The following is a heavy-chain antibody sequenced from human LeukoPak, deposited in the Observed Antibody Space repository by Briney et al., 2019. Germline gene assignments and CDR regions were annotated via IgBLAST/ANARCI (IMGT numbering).Heavy chain of an antibody. CDR1: GFTFSSSW. J-gene: IGHJ4*02. D-gene: IGHD2-15*01. CDR3: AKVRDIVMVVTATGPFDY. CDR2: INSDESII. Sequence: GGSLRLSCAASGFTFSSSWMYWVRQAPGKGLVWVSRINSDESIITYADSVKGRFTISRDNAKNTLYLQMNSLRAEDTAVYYCAKVRDIVMVVTATGPFDYWGQGTLVTVSS. V-gene: IGHV3-74*01.